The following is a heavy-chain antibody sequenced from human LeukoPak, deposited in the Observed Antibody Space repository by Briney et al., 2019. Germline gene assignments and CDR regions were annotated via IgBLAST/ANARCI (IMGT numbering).Heavy chain of an antibody. CDR3: ARDLGYYATDY. Sequence: GGALRLSCTGPGFIFGASLMTWVRQPPGRGLEGVANIGPGGDGEHYVDSVMGRFTISRDSGKNSIYLQMDSLRDEDTAVYYCARDLGYYATDYWGQGTLVTVSS. CDR1: GFIFGASL. D-gene: IGHD2-2*01. J-gene: IGHJ4*02. CDR2: IGPGGDGE. V-gene: IGHV3-7*01.